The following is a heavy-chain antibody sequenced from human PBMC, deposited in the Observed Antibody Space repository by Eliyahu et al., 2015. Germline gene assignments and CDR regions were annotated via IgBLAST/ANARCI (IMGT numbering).Heavy chain of an antibody. CDR1: GFPFXNXW. D-gene: IGHD3-10*01. CDR3: TTDNVLLWFGELLSGAFDI. CDR2: IKSKTDGGTT. V-gene: IGHV3-15*01. J-gene: IGHJ3*02. Sequence: EVQLVESGGGLVKPGGSLXLSCAASGFPFXNXWMXXXRQAPGKGLEWVGRIKSKTDGGTTDYAAPVKGRFTISRDDSKNTLYLQMNSLKTEDTAVYYCTTDNVLLWFGELLSGAFDIWGQGTMVTVSS.